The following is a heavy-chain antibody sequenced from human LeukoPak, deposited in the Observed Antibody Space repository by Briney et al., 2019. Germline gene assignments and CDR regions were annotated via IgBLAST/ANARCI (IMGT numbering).Heavy chain of an antibody. D-gene: IGHD2-15*01. J-gene: IGHJ1*01. CDR3: AKDRGGCIQH. CDR1: GFTFSSYG. CDR2: ISYDGSNK. Sequence: GGSLRLSCAASGFTFSSYGMHWVRQAPGKGLEWVAVISYDGSNKYYADSVKGRFTISRDNSKNTLYLQMNSLRAEDTAVYYCAKDRGGCIQHWGQGTLVTVSS. V-gene: IGHV3-30*18.